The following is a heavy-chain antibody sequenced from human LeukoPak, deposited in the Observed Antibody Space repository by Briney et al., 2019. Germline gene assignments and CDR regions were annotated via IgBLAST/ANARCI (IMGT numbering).Heavy chain of an antibody. CDR2: IIPIFGTA. Sequence: GASVKVSCKASGGTFSSYAISWVRQAPGQGLEWMGGIIPIFGTANYAQKFQGRVTITADESTSTAYMELSSLRSEDTAVYYCARAYYYDSSGSYGLFDYWGQGTLVTVSS. V-gene: IGHV1-69*13. CDR1: GGTFSSYA. J-gene: IGHJ4*02. D-gene: IGHD3-22*01. CDR3: ARAYYYDSSGSYGLFDY.